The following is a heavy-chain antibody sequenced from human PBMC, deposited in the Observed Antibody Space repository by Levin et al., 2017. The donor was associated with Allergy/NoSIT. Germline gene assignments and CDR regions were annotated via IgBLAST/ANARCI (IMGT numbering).Heavy chain of an antibody. D-gene: IGHD3-9*01. CDR3: ARDHYDILTGYWGWFDP. Sequence: SETLSLTCTVSGGSVSSGSYYWSWIRQPPGKGLEWIGYIYYSGSTNYNPSLKSRVTISVDTSKNQFSLKLSSVTAADTAVYYCARDHYDILTGYWGWFDPWGQGTLVTVSS. V-gene: IGHV4-61*01. J-gene: IGHJ5*02. CDR2: IYYSGST. CDR1: GGSVSSGSYY.